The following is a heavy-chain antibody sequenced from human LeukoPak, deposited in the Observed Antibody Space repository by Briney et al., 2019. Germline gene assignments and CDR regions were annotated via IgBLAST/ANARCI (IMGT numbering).Heavy chain of an antibody. CDR1: GGSISSSN. CDR3: ATHRGIPTAPFDY. CDR2: ISGSGAGT. V-gene: IGHV3-23*01. D-gene: IGHD6-13*01. J-gene: IGHJ4*02. Sequence: PSETLSLTCAVSGGSISSSNWWSWVRQVPGKGLEWVSAISGSGAGTYYADSAKGRFTISRDNSKNTLYLQMNSLRVEDTAVYYCATHRGIPTAPFDYWGQGTPVTVSS.